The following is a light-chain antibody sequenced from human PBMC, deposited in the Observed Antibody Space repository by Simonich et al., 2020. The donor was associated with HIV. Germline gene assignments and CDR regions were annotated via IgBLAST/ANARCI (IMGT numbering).Light chain of an antibody. V-gene: IGKV1-33*01. Sequence: DIQMTQSPSSLSASVGDRVTMTCHASQDIRNYLNWYQQKPGKAPKLLIYDASNLETGVPSRFSGSGSGTDFTFTISSLQTADIATYYCQQYDELPYTFGQGTKLEIK. J-gene: IGKJ2*01. CDR3: QQYDELPYT. CDR2: DAS. CDR1: QDIRNY.